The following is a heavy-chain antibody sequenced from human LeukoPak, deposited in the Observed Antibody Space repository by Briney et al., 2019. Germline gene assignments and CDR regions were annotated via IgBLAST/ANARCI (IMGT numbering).Heavy chain of an antibody. D-gene: IGHD2-2*01. CDR2: IFYSGNT. CDR3: ASFLDGYCSSTSCYANKAFDI. CDR1: GGSISCGDYY. J-gene: IGHJ3*02. V-gene: IGHV4-30-4*01. Sequence: SQTLSLTCTVSGGSISCGDYYWSWIRQPPGKGLKWIGYIFYSGNTYYNPSLKSRVPISVDTSKNRFSLKLSSVTAADTAVYYCASFLDGYCSSTSCYANKAFDIWGQGTMVTVSS.